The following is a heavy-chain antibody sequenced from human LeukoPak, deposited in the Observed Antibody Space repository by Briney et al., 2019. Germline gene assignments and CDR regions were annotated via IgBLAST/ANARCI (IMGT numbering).Heavy chain of an antibody. V-gene: IGHV3-30*04. J-gene: IGHJ4*02. D-gene: IGHD3-22*01. CDR2: ISYDGSTK. CDR3: AKEYGITMIVVVIPTPLDY. Sequence: GGSLRLSCAASGFTFTNYPIHWVRQAPGKGLEWVTVISYDGSTKYYADSVKGRFTISRDNSKNTLYLQMNSLRAEDTAVYYCAKEYGITMIVVVIPTPLDYWGQGTLVTVSS. CDR1: GFTFTNYP.